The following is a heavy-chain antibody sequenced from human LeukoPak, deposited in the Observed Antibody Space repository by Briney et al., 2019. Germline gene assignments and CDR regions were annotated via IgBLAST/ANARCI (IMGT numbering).Heavy chain of an antibody. J-gene: IGHJ4*02. Sequence: GGSLSLSCAASGFTFSSYSMNWVGQAPGKGLEWVSSISSSSSYIYYADSVKGRFTISRDNAKNSLYLQMNSLRAEDTAVYYCARGYGDYGFDYWGQGTLVTVSS. CDR1: GFTFSSYS. CDR2: ISSSSSYI. V-gene: IGHV3-21*01. D-gene: IGHD4-17*01. CDR3: ARGYGDYGFDY.